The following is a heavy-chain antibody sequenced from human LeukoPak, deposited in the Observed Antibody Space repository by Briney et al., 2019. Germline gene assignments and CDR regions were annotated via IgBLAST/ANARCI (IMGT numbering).Heavy chain of an antibody. CDR2: ISYDGSNK. V-gene: IGHV3-30*04. CDR3: ARGVVSSSWYYYYYMDV. J-gene: IGHJ6*03. D-gene: IGHD6-13*01. Sequence: PGRSLRPSCAASGFTFSSYAMHWVRQAPGKGLEWVAVISYDGSNKYYVDSVKGRFTISRDNSKNTLYLQMNSLRAEDTAVYYCARGVVSSSWYYYYYMDVWGKGTTVTVSS. CDR1: GFTFSSYA.